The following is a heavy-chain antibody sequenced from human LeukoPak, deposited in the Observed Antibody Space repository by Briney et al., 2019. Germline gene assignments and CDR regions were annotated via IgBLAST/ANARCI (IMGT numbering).Heavy chain of an antibody. CDR3: ARDSPSHYYGSGSYFVF. D-gene: IGHD3-10*01. CDR1: GFTFSSYA. J-gene: IGHJ4*02. Sequence: GGSLRLSCAASGFTFSSYAMHWVRQAPGKGLEWVAVISYDGSNKYYADSVKGRFTISRDNSKNTLFLQMNGLRAEDTAVYYCARDSPSHYYGSGSYFVFWGRGTRVTVSS. V-gene: IGHV3-30-3*01. CDR2: ISYDGSNK.